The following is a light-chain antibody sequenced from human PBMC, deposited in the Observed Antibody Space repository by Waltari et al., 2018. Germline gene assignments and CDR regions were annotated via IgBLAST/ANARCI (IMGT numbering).Light chain of an antibody. V-gene: IGLV2-23*01. Sequence: QSALTQPASASGSPGQSITISCTGTSSDVGSHNLVSWYQHHPGKAPKLMIYEDTKRPSGVSNRFSGSKSGNTASLTISGLQAEDEADYYCCSYAGGTASILLGGGTKLTVL. CDR1: SSDVGSHNL. CDR3: CSYAGGTASIL. CDR2: EDT. J-gene: IGLJ2*01.